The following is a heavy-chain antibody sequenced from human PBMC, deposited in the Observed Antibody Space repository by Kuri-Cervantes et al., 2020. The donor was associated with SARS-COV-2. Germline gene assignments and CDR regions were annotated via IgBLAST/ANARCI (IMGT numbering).Heavy chain of an antibody. Sequence: GESLKISCSASGFPLSDYVLHWVRQAPGKGLEYVSAISSQGGSTYYAESVKDRFTISRDNSKNTLSLQMSSLRAEDTAIYYCVKVVPLAGSRGYFDYWGQGTLVPGAS. CDR1: GFPLSDYV. D-gene: IGHD6-19*01. CDR3: VKVVPLAGSRGYFDY. V-gene: IGHV3-64D*09. CDR2: ISSQGGST. J-gene: IGHJ4*01.